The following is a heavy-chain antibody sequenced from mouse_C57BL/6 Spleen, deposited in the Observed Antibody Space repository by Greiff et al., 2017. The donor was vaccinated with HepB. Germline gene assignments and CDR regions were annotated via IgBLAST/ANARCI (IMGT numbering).Heavy chain of an antibody. V-gene: IGHV1-55*01. CDR3: ARDYYGSSLYFDD. CDR2: IYPGSGST. J-gene: IGHJ2*01. Sequence: QVQLQQPEAELVKPGASVKMSCKASGYTFTSYWITWVKQRPGQGLEWIGDIYPGSGSTNYNEKFKSKATLTVDTSASTAYMQLSSLTSEDSAVYYGARDYYGSSLYFDDWGQGTTLTVAS. D-gene: IGHD1-1*01. CDR1: GYTFTSYW.